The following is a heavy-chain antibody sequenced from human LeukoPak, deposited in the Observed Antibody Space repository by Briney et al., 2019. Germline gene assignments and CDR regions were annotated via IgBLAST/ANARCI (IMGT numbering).Heavy chain of an antibody. J-gene: IGHJ4*02. D-gene: IGHD3-10*01. CDR3: ASASSESYYWALDY. V-gene: IGHV3-74*01. Sequence: GGSLRLSCAASGFNIGSYWMNWVRQGPGKGLVLVARISRDGKRISYADSVKGRFTISRDNSKNTLYLQMDSLRAEDTAVYYCASASSESYYWALDYWGQGTLVTVSS. CDR1: GFNIGSYW. CDR2: ISRDGKRI.